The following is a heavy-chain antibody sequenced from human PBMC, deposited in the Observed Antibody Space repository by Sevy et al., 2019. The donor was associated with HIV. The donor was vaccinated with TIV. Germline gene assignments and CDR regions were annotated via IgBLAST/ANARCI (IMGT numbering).Heavy chain of an antibody. D-gene: IGHD3-16*02. Sequence: ASVKVSCKGSGYTFTGYYMHWVRQAPGQGLEWMGRINPNSGGKNYAQRFQGRVTMTRDTSISTAYMELSRLRSDDTAVYYCAREGNKLLHLWELSPRAPFDYWGQGTLVTVSS. CDR3: AREGNKLLHLWELSPRAPFDY. CDR2: INPNSGGK. V-gene: IGHV1-2*06. CDR1: GYTFTGYY. J-gene: IGHJ4*02.